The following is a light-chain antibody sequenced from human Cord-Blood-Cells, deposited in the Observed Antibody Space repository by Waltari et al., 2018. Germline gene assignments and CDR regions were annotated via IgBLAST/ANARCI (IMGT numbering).Light chain of an antibody. CDR3: SSYTSSSTWV. Sequence: QSALTQPASVSGSPGTSITIPCTGTSSDVGGYNYVPWYQQHPGKAPKLMIYDVSNRPSGVSNRFSGSKSGNTASLTISGLQAEDEADYYCSSYTSSSTWVFGGGTKLTVL. J-gene: IGLJ3*02. V-gene: IGLV2-14*01. CDR2: DVS. CDR1: SSDVGGYNY.